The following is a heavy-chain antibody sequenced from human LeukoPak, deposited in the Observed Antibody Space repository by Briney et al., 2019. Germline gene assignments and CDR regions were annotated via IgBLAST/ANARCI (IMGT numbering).Heavy chain of an antibody. J-gene: IGHJ6*03. CDR1: GFTFNNYA. Sequence: PGGSLRLSCAASGFTFNNYAMNWVRQAPGKGLEWVSVIRGGGSATYYADSVKGRFTISRDNSKNTLYLQMNSLRAEDTAVYYCARGPPRVLYYYMDVWGKGTTVTISS. CDR2: IRGGGSAT. D-gene: IGHD2-8*01. CDR3: ARGPPRVLYYYMDV. V-gene: IGHV3-23*01.